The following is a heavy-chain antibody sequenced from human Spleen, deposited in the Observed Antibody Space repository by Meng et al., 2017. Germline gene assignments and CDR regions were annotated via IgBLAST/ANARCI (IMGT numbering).Heavy chain of an antibody. J-gene: IGHJ4*02. D-gene: IGHD5-12*01. V-gene: IGHV4-34*01. CDR3: ARGNVATFLGY. Sequence: QVQLQQWGAGLLKPSETLSLTCAVYGGSFRGYYWTWIRQPPGKGLESIGEINHSGSTNYNPSLKSRVTISVDTSKNQFSLNLRSVTAADTAVYYCARGNVATFLGYWGQGTLVTVSS. CDR1: GGSFRGYY. CDR2: INHSGST.